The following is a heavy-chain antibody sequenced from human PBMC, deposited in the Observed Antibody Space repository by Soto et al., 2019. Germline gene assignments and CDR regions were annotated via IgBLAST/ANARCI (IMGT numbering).Heavy chain of an antibody. J-gene: IGHJ4*02. V-gene: IGHV1-69*01. Sequence: QVQLVQSGAEVKKPGASVKVSCKASGGTFSSYAISWVRQAPGQGLEWMGGIIPIFGTANYAQKFQGRVTXTXXESTSTAYMELXXXXXXXXXXXXXAXXAVPDRRYWVLGYWGKGTLVTVSS. CDR1: GGTFSSYA. CDR2: IIPIFGTA. D-gene: IGHD2-8*02. CDR3: AXXAVPDRRYWVLGY.